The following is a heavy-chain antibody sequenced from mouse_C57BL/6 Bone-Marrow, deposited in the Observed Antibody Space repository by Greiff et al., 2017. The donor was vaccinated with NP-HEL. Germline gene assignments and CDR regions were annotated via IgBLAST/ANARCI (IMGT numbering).Heavy chain of an antibody. V-gene: IGHV1-76*01. CDR2: IYPGSGNT. CDR3: ARGGGRGDY. J-gene: IGHJ4*01. Sequence: VQLQQSGAELVRPGASVKLSCKASGYTFTDYYINWVKQRPGQGLEWIARIYPGSGNTYYNEKFKGKATLTAEKSSSTAYMQLSSLTSEDSAVYVCARGGGRGDYWGQGTSVTVSS. CDR1: GYTFTDYY. D-gene: IGHD3-3*01.